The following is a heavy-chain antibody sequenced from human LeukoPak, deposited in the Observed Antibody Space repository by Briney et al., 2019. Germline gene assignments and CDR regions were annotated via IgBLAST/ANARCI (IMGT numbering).Heavy chain of an antibody. J-gene: IGHJ6*04. Sequence: SETLSLTCTVSGGSISSYYWSWIRQPPGKGLEWIGYIYYSGSTNYNPSLKSRVTMSVDTSKNQFSLKLSSVTAADTAVYYCARGDIVVVPAALDVWGKGTTVTVSS. D-gene: IGHD2-2*01. CDR2: IYYSGST. CDR3: ARGDIVVVPAALDV. CDR1: GGSISSYY. V-gene: IGHV4-59*12.